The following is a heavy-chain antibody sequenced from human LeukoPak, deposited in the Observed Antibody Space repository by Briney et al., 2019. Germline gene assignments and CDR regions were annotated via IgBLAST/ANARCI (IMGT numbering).Heavy chain of an antibody. CDR3: ARDSLWFGAYDAFDI. D-gene: IGHD3-10*01. J-gene: IGHJ3*02. Sequence: ASVKVSCKASGYTFTSYAMNWVRQAPGQGLEWMGWINTNTGNPTYAQGFTGRFVFSLDTSVSTAYLQIGSLKAEDTAVYYCARDSLWFGAYDAFDIWGQGTMVTVSS. V-gene: IGHV7-4-1*01. CDR2: INTNTGNP. CDR1: GYTFTSYA.